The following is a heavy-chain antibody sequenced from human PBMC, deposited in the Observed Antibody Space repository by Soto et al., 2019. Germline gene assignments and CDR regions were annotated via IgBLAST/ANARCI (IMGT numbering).Heavy chain of an antibody. CDR1: GGSISSSSYY. J-gene: IGHJ4*02. CDR2: IYYSGST. D-gene: IGHD2-8*01. CDR3: ARPPFPGCINAICYPLDF. Sequence: PSETLSLTCTVSGGSISSSSYYWGWIRQPPGKGLEWIGSIYYSGSTYYNPSLKSRVTISVDTSTNTVYMELSSLRSEDTAVYYCARPPFPGCINAICYPLDFWGQGALVTVSS. V-gene: IGHV4-39*07.